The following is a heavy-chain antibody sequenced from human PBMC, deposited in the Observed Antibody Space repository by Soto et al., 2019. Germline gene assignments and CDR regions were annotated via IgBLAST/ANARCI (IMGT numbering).Heavy chain of an antibody. D-gene: IGHD2-15*01. CDR1: GYTFTVYY. CDR2: INPKSGGT. J-gene: IGHJ4*02. CDR3: ARALAKGGGSAGFDY. V-gene: IGHV1-2*02. Sequence: QVQLVQSGAEVKKPGASVNVSCKASGYTFTVYYMHWVRQAPGQGLEWMGRINPKSGGTMYPQKFQGRVTMTWDTSISTAYMALTRLRADDTAVYYCARALAKGGGSAGFDYWGQGTLVTVSS.